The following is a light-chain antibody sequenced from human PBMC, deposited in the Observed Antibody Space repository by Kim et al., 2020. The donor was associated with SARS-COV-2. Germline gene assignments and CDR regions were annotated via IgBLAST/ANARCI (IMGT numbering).Light chain of an antibody. V-gene: IGKV3-20*01. CDR2: RAS. J-gene: IGKJ4*01. Sequence: EIVLTQSPGTLSLSPGERATLSCRASQSVNSNYLAWYQQKPGHAPRLLIYRASSRAAGIPDRFSGSGSGTDFTHTISRLEREYSAVYFCQQYGSSLDTCGGGTRLEIK. CDR1: QSVNSNY. CDR3: QQYGSSLDT.